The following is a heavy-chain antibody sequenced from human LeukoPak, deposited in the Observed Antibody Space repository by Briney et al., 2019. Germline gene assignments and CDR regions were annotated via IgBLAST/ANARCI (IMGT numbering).Heavy chain of an antibody. J-gene: IGHJ4*02. D-gene: IGHD3-16*02. CDR2: IKHDGSEK. CDR3: AREPPVRVSGSYQGY. Sequence: PGGSLRLSCAVSGFTFSSSWMSWVHQAPGKGLEWVANIKHDGSEKSYVDSVKGRFTISRDNAENSLYLQMNSLRVEDTAVYYCAREPPVRVSGSYQGYWGQGTMVTVSS. CDR1: GFTFSSSW. V-gene: IGHV3-7*01.